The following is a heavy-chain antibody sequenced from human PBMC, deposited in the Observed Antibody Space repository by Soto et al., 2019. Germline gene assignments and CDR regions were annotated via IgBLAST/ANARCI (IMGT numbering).Heavy chain of an antibody. CDR1: GYTFTSYG. J-gene: IGHJ6*02. Sequence: RASVKVSCKASGYTFTSYGISWVRQAPGQGLEWMGWISAYNGNTNYAQKLQGRVTMTTDTSTSTAYMELRSLRSDDTAVYYCARDPNGRGYYYGMDVWGQGTTVTVSS. V-gene: IGHV1-18*01. D-gene: IGHD2-8*01. CDR3: ARDPNGRGYYYGMDV. CDR2: ISAYNGNT.